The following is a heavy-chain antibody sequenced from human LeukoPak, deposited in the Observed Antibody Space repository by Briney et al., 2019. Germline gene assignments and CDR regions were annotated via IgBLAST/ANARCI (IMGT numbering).Heavy chain of an antibody. CDR2: INHSGST. V-gene: IGHV4-34*01. CDR1: GGSFSGYY. Sequence: SETLSLTCAVYGGSFSGYYWSWIRQPPGKGLEWIGEINHSGSTNYNPSLKSRVTISVDTSKNQFSLKLGSVTAADTAVYYCARQKRGAITMVRGAHFDYWGQGTLVTVSS. CDR3: ARQKRGAITMVRGAHFDY. D-gene: IGHD3-10*01. J-gene: IGHJ4*02.